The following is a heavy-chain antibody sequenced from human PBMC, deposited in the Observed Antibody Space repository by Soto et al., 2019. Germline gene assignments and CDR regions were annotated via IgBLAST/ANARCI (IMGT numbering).Heavy chain of an antibody. J-gene: IGHJ4*02. D-gene: IGHD3-16*02. Sequence: QVQLQQWGAGLLKPSETLSLTCAVYGGSFSGYYWSWIRQPPGKGLEWIGEINHSGSTNYNPSLKSRVTISVDMSKNQFSLKLSSVTAADTAVYYCARGGDYVWGSYRRPHYFDYWGQGTLVTVSS. CDR1: GGSFSGYY. CDR3: ARGGDYVWGSYRRPHYFDY. V-gene: IGHV4-34*01. CDR2: INHSGST.